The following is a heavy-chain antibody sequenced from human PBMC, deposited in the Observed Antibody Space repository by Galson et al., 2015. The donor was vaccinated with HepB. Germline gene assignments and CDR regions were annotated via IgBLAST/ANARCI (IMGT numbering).Heavy chain of an antibody. J-gene: IGHJ6*02. CDR2: ISYDGSNK. CDR1: GFTFSSYG. V-gene: IGHV3-30*18. Sequence: SLRLSCAASGFTFSSYGMHWVRQAPGKGLEWVAVISYDGSNKYYADSVKGRFTISRDNSKNTLYLQMNSLRAEDTAVYYCAKEHRGSSSNYRHYYYYYGMDVWGQGTTVTVSS. D-gene: IGHD6-6*01. CDR3: AKEHRGSSSNYRHYYYYYGMDV.